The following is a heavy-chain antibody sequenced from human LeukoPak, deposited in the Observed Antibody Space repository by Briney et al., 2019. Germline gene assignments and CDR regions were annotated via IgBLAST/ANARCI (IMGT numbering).Heavy chain of an antibody. CDR3: ARDLVVVTAIRPIGMDV. J-gene: IGHJ6*02. CDR2: IWYDGSNK. D-gene: IGHD2-21*02. Sequence: GRSLRLSCAASGFTFGSYGMHWVRQAPGKGLEWVAVIWYDGSNKYYADSMKGRFTISRDNSKNTLYLQMNSLRAEDTAVYYCARDLVVVTAIRPIGMDVWGQGTTVTVSS. CDR1: GFTFGSYG. V-gene: IGHV3-33*01.